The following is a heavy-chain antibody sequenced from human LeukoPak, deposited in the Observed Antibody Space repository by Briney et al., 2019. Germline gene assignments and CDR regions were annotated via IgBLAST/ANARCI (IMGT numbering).Heavy chain of an antibody. V-gene: IGHV1-8*01. CDR1: GYTFTSYD. D-gene: IGHD4-23*01. J-gene: IGHJ5*02. CDR3: ARGSVVVTPYNWFDP. Sequence: ASVKVSCKASGYTFTSYDINWVRQATGQGLEWMGWMNPNSGNTGYAQKFQGRVTMTRNTSISTAYMELSSLRSEDTAVYYCARGSVVVTPYNWFDPWGQGTLVTVSS. CDR2: MNPNSGNT.